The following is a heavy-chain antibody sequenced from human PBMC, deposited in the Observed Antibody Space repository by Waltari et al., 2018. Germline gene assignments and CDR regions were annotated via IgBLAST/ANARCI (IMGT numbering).Heavy chain of an antibody. CDR3: ARHINFWSGYYFDS. V-gene: IGHV4-39*01. CDR1: GAYLDNTTIY. D-gene: IGHD3-3*01. CDR2: IYYTGTA. J-gene: IGHJ4*02. Sequence: QLQLQESGPQLVKPSETLSLPCTASGAYLDNTTIYWAWVRQPPGKGLEWIGGIYYTGTAYYNPSLKSRMTISADTSKTQFSLRLSSVTAADTAVYYCARHINFWSGYYFDSWGQGTLVTVSS.